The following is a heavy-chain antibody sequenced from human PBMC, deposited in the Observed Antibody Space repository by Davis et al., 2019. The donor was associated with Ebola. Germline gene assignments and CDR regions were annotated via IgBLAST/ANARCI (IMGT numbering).Heavy chain of an antibody. V-gene: IGHV1-46*01. CDR3: ARVTSSSSWYDYYYYGMDV. CDR2: INPSGGST. D-gene: IGHD6-13*01. CDR1: GYTFSSYY. Sequence: ASVKVSCKASGYTFSSYYMHWVRQAPGQGLEWMGIINPSGGSTSYAQKFQGRVTMTRDTSTSTVYMELSSLRSEDTAVYYCARVTSSSSWYDYYYYGMDVWGQGTTVTVSS. J-gene: IGHJ6*02.